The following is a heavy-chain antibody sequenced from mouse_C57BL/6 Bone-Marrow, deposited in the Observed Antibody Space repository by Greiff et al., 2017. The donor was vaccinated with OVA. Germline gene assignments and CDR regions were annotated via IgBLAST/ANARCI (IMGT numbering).Heavy chain of an antibody. D-gene: IGHD2-1*01. CDR3: ARDRLYYPFAY. CDR2: ISAGGSYT. V-gene: IGHV5-4*01. Sequence: EVQVVESGGGLVKPGGSLKLSCAASGFTFSSYAMSWVRQTPEKRLEWVATISAGGSYTYYPDNVKGRFTISRDNAKNNLYLQMSHLTSEDTAMYYCARDRLYYPFAYWGQGTLVTVSA. J-gene: IGHJ3*01. CDR1: GFTFSSYA.